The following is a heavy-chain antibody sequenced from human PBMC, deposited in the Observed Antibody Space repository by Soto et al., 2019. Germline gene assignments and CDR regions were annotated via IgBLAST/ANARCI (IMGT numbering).Heavy chain of an antibody. CDR1: GGSFTDYY. V-gene: IGHV4-34*02. J-gene: IGHJ6*02. D-gene: IGHD5-12*01. Sequence: QVQLQQWGAGLLKPSETLSLTCAVYGGSFTDYYWSWIRQPPGKGLEWIGEISHSESTNYNPSLKSRVTISVDTSKNQLSLKLTSVTAADTAVYYCARKIVASSGYNYYYHYGMDVWGQGTPVTVSS. CDR2: ISHSEST. CDR3: ARKIVASSGYNYYYHYGMDV.